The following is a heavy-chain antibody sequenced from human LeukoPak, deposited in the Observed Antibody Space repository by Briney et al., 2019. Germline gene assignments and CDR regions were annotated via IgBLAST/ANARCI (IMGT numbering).Heavy chain of an antibody. J-gene: IGHJ4*02. CDR1: GFTFSSYW. Sequence: GGSLRLSCAASGFTFSSYWMHWVRQAPGKGLVWVSRINSDGSSTNYADSVKGRFTISRDNSKNTLYLQMNSLRAEDTAVYYCARGCSSRWFNFDYWGQGALVTVSS. CDR2: INSDGSST. V-gene: IGHV3-74*01. D-gene: IGHD6-13*01. CDR3: ARGCSSRWFNFDY.